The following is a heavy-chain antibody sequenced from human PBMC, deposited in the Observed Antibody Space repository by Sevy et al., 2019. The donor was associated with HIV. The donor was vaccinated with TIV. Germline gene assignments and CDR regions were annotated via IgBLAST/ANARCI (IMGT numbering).Heavy chain of an antibody. Sequence: GGSLRLSCAASAFTFDDYAMSWVRQAPGKGLEWVSAINWKTDNVGYADSVKGRFTISRDNAKRSLYLQMNSLRPEDTALYHCARNTYYLDSTGFGAFDIWGQGIMVTVSS. D-gene: IGHD3-22*01. CDR2: INWKTDNV. V-gene: IGHV3-20*01. CDR1: AFTFDDYA. CDR3: ARNTYYLDSTGFGAFDI. J-gene: IGHJ3*02.